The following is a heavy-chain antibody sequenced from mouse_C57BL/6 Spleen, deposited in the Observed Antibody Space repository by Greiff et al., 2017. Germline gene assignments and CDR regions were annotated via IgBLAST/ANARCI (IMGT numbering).Heavy chain of an antibody. CDR3: ARSYGSRTYWYFDV. J-gene: IGHJ1*03. CDR2: ISGGSSTI. CDR1: GFTFSDYG. V-gene: IGHV5-17*01. Sequence: VQLQQSGGGLVKPGGSLKLSCAASGFTFSDYGMHWVRQAPEKGLEWVAYISGGSSTIYYADTVKGRFTISRDNAKNTLFLQMTSLRSEDTVMYYCARSYGSRTYWYFDVWGTGTTVTVSS. D-gene: IGHD1-1*01.